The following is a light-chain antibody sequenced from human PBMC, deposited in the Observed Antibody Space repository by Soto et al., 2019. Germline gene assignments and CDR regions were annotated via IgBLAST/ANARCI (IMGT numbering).Light chain of an antibody. CDR3: SSYTSGSTVV. CDR2: DVS. Sequence: QSALTQPASVSGSPGRSITISCTGTSSDVGGYNYVSWYQQHPGKVPKLMIYDVSNRPSGVSNRFSGSRSGNTASLSISGLQAEDEADYFCSSYTSGSTVVFGGGTKLTVL. V-gene: IGLV2-14*01. CDR1: SSDVGGYNY. J-gene: IGLJ2*01.